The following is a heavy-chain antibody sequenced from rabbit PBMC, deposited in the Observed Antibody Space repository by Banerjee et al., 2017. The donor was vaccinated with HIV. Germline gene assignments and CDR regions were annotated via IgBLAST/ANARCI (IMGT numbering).Heavy chain of an antibody. CDR2: VYTGSGVT. V-gene: IGHV1S40*01. CDR1: GLDFSSSYW. D-gene: IGHD4-2*01. CDR3: ARGHAGSSWGLDL. J-gene: IGHJ3*01. Sequence: QSLEESGGDLVKPGASLTLTCKASGLDFSSSYWICWVRQAPGKGLEWIGYVYTGSGVTWYADWVNGRFTISKASSTTVTLRLNSLTAADTATYFCARGHAGSSWGLDLWGQGTLVTVS.